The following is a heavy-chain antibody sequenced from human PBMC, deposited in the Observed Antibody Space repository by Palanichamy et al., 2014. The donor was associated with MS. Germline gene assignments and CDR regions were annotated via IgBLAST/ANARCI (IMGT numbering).Heavy chain of an antibody. CDR3: TRDLYLHLEQYFDL. J-gene: IGHJ4*02. Sequence: EVQLAESGGGLVXPGGSLRLSCAASGFSLSGYWMHWVRQAPGKGLVWVSRINSDGTTSNYADSVRGRFTVSRDNAKDRLYLQMNSLGVEDTAVYFCTRDLYLHLEQYFDLWGQGTLVTVSS. CDR1: GFSLSGYW. CDR2: INSDGTTS. D-gene: IGHD1/OR15-1a*01. V-gene: IGHV3-74*01.